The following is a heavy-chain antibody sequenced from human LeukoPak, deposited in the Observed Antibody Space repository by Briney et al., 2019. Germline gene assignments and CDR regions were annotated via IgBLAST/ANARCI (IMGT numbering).Heavy chain of an antibody. D-gene: IGHD4-17*01. V-gene: IGHV3-23*01. CDR3: AKDSSGDYVTYYYYMDV. Sequence: GGSLRLSCVASGFTLRSYVMNWVRQTPGKGLEWVSSISGSGDSTFYADSVKGRFTISRDNSKNTLYLQMNSLRAEDTAVYYCAKDSSGDYVTYYYYMDVWGKGTTVTISS. CDR1: GFTLRSYV. J-gene: IGHJ6*03. CDR2: ISGSGDST.